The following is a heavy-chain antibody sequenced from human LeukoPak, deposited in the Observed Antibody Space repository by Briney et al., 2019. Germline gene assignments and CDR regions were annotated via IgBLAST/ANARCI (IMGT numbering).Heavy chain of an antibody. J-gene: IGHJ4*02. V-gene: IGHV4-34*01. D-gene: IGHD3-9*01. CDR3: ARGGYDILTGSPFDY. CDR1: GGSFSGYY. CDR2: INHSGST. Sequence: SETLSLTCAVYGGSFSGYYWSWIRQPPGKGLEWIGEINHSGSTNYNPSLKSRVTISVDTSKNQFSLKLSSVTAADTAVYYCARGGYDILTGSPFDYWGQGTLVTVSS.